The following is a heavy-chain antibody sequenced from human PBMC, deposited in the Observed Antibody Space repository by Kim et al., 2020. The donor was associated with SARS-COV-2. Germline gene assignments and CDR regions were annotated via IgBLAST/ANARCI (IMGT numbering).Heavy chain of an antibody. D-gene: IGHD3-10*01. CDR3: ARQFGRMEMDLLQPTAHFDY. J-gene: IGHJ4*02. Sequence: SETLSLTCTVSGDSIRGYSWSWIRQPPGKGLEWIADIYHSGSTNYNPSLKSRVTTSVDTSKRQFSLKLSSVTAADTAVYYCARQFGRMEMDLLQPTAHFDYWGQGTLVSVSS. V-gene: IGHV4-59*08. CDR1: GDSIRGYS. CDR2: IYHSGST.